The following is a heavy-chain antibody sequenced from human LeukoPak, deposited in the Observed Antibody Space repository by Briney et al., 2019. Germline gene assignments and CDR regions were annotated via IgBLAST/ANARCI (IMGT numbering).Heavy chain of an antibody. D-gene: IGHD1-1*01. Sequence: GRSLRLSCAASGFTFDDYAMHWVRQTPGKGLEWVSSISWNSNSIRYADSVKGRFTISRDNAKNSLYLQMNSLRAEDTAVYYCARTYWNRGSSFDYWGQGTLVTVSS. J-gene: IGHJ4*02. CDR2: ISWNSNSI. CDR1: GFTFDDYA. CDR3: ARTYWNRGSSFDY. V-gene: IGHV3-9*01.